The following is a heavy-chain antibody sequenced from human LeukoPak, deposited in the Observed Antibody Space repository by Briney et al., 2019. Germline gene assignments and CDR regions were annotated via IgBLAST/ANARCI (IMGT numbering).Heavy chain of an antibody. Sequence: SVKVSCKASGGTFSSYAIGWVRQAPGQGLEWMGGIIPIFGTANYAQKFQGRVTITADKSTSTAYMELSSLRSEDTAVYYCARAGLEWLVPVYWGQGTLVTVSS. CDR3: ARAGLEWLVPVY. J-gene: IGHJ4*02. CDR1: GGTFSSYA. CDR2: IIPIFGTA. V-gene: IGHV1-69*06. D-gene: IGHD6-19*01.